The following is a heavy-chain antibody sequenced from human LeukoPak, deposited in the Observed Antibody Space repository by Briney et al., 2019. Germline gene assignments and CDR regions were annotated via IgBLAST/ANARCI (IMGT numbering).Heavy chain of an antibody. D-gene: IGHD3-22*01. CDR3: AKGYHYDSSGYHDY. V-gene: IGHV3-23*01. CDR1: GFTFSSYA. CDR2: ISGSGGST. Sequence: HSGGSLRLSCAASGFTFSSYAMSWVRQAPGKGLEWVSAISGSGGSTYYADPVKGRFTISRDNSKNTLYLQMNSLRAEDTAVYYCAKGYHYDSSGYHDYWGQGTLVTVSS. J-gene: IGHJ4*02.